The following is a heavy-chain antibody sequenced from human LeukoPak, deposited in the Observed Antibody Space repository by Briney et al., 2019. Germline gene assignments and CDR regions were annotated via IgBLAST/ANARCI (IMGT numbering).Heavy chain of an antibody. CDR3: AHKGVGSGSYTM. D-gene: IGHD3-10*01. Sequence: DSGPTLVKPKQTLTLTCTFSGFSLTTVGVGVAWIRQPPGKALEWLAVNYWNNDKSYSASLKSRLTISNDTSKNQVVLIMTYMDPVDTATYYCAHKGVGSGSYTMWGQGTLVTVSS. V-gene: IGHV2-5*01. CDR1: GFSLTTVGVG. J-gene: IGHJ4*02. CDR2: NYWNNDK.